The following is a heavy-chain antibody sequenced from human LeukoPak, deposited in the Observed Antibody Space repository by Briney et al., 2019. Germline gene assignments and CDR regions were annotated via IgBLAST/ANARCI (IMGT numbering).Heavy chain of an antibody. V-gene: IGHV4-59*01. CDR2: MFYTGST. Sequence: SETLSLPCTVSGGSISSYYWTWIRQPPGKGLEWIGYMFYTGSTDYNPSLKSRVTMSIDTSKNQFSLKLSSVTAADTAVYYCARVNPHFDTLTENWFDPWGQGTLVTVSS. CDR3: ARVNPHFDTLTENWFDP. J-gene: IGHJ5*02. CDR1: GGSISSYY. D-gene: IGHD3-9*01.